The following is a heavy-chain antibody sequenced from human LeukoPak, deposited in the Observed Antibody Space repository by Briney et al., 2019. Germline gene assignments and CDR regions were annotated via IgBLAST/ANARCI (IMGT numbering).Heavy chain of an antibody. J-gene: IGHJ4*02. CDR1: GFTFSSYW. V-gene: IGHV3-7*01. CDR2: IKEEESAK. CDR3: ARVSWSGSYFAY. Sequence: GGALRLSCATSGFTFSSYWMSWVRQAPGKGLEWVANIKEEESAKYYVDSVRGRFTISRDNAKNSLYLQMNSLRAEDTAVYYCARVSWSGSYFAYWGQGTLVTVSS. D-gene: IGHD1-26*01.